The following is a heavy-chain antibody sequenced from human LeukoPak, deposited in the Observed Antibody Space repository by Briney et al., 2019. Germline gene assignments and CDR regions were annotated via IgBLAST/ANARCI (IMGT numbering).Heavy chain of an antibody. J-gene: IGHJ6*02. D-gene: IGHD6-13*01. CDR3: ARDLGPGIAAAGTPYYYYYGMDV. V-gene: IGHV1-46*01. CDR2: INPRGGST. Sequence: ASVKVSCKASGYTFTSYYMHWVRQAPGQGLEWMGIINPRGGSTSYAQKFQGRVTMTRDTSTSTVYMELSSLRSEDTAVYYCARDLGPGIAAAGTPYYYYYGMDVWGQGTTVTVSS. CDR1: GYTFTSYY.